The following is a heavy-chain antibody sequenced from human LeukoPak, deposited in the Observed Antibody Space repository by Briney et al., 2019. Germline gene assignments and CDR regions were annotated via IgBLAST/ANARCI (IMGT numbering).Heavy chain of an antibody. J-gene: IGHJ4*02. CDR3: ARESVIGDSSGYYRIDY. V-gene: IGHV1-69*13. CDR1: GGTFSSYA. D-gene: IGHD3-22*01. CDR2: IIPIFGTA. Sequence: SVNVSCKASGGTFSSYAISWVRQAPGQGLEWMGGIIPIFGTANYAQKFQGRVTITADESTSTAYMELSSLRSEDTAVYYCARESVIGDSSGYYRIDYWGQGTLVTVSS.